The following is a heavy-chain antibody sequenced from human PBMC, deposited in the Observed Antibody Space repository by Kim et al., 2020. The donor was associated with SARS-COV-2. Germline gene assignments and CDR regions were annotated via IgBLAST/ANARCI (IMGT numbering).Heavy chain of an antibody. V-gene: IGHV3-30*03. CDR3: ARAREKPFDL. Sequence: GGSLRLSCAASGFSFSSRGIHWVRQAPGKGLEWVAVISNDETYTNYADSVKGRFTISRDNSKNTVDLQMNSLRVEDTAVYYCARAREKPFDLWGQGTLVT. J-gene: IGHJ4*02. CDR1: GFSFSSRG. CDR2: ISNDETYT.